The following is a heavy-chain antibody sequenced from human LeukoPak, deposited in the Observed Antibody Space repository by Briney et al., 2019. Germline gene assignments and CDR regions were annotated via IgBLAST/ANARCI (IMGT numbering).Heavy chain of an antibody. D-gene: IGHD2-15*01. CDR2: LSSGGINK. CDR3: ARDHAGSGRAFDY. CDR1: GFTFSTYG. V-gene: IGHV3-30*03. Sequence: GGSLRLSCAASGFTFSTYGIHWVRQAPGKGLEWVGLLSSGGINKHYADSVKGRFIISRDNSMNTLYLQMNSLGVEDTAVYYCARDHAGSGRAFDYWGQGTLVTASS. J-gene: IGHJ4*02.